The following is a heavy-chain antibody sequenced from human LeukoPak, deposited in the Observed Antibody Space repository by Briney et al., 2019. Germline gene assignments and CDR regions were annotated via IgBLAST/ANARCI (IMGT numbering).Heavy chain of an antibody. CDR2: IKQDGSEK. V-gene: IGHV3-7*01. CDR3: ARDRYCSGGTCYSIGYFDY. D-gene: IGHD2-15*01. J-gene: IGHJ4*02. CDR1: GFTFSSYW. Sequence: GGSLRLSCAASGFTFSSYWMSWVRQAPGKGLEWVANIKQDGSEKYYVDSVKGRFTISRDNAKNSLYLQMNSLRAEDTAVYYCARDRYCSGGTCYSIGYFDYWGQGTLVTVSS.